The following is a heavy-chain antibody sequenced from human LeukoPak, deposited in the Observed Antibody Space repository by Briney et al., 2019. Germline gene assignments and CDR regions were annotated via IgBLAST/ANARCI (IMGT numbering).Heavy chain of an antibody. CDR3: ASKGSRRFDP. V-gene: IGHV1-69*02. Sequence: SVKVSCKASGYTFTGYYMHWVRQAPGQGLEWMGRIIPILGIANYAQKFQGRVTITADKSTSTAYMELSSLRSEDTAVYYCASKGSRRFDPWGQGTLDTVSS. D-gene: IGHD6-13*01. CDR1: GYTFTGYY. J-gene: IGHJ5*02. CDR2: IIPILGIA.